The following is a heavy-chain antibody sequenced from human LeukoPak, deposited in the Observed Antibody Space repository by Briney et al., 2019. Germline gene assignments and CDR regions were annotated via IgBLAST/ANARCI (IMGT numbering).Heavy chain of an antibody. CDR3: ARGAHYYNSNEYYFDY. Sequence: SETLSLTCTVSGGSISSGSYYWSWIRQPAGTGLGWIGRIYTSGSTNYNPSLKSRVIISVDTSKNQFSLKLSSVTAADTAVYYCARGAHYYNSNEYYFDYWGQGTLVTVSS. CDR2: IYTSGST. V-gene: IGHV4-61*02. CDR1: GGSISSGSYY. D-gene: IGHD1-20*01. J-gene: IGHJ4*02.